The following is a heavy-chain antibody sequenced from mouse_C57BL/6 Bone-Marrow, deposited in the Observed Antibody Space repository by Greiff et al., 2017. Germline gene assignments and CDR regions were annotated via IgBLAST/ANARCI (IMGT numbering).Heavy chain of an antibody. CDR1: GFTFSDYG. CDR2: ISSGSSTI. V-gene: IGHV5-17*01. Sequence: DVQLVESGGGLVKPGGSLKLSCAASGFTFSDYGMHWVRQAPEKGLEWVAYISSGSSTIYYADTVKGRFTISRDNAKNTLFLQMTSLRSEDTAMYYCAREGWLLRGAWFAYWGQGTLVTVSA. D-gene: IGHD2-3*01. CDR3: AREGWLLRGAWFAY. J-gene: IGHJ3*01.